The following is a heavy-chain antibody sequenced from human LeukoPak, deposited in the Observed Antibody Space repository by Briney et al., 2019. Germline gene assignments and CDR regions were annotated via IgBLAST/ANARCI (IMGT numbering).Heavy chain of an antibody. CDR2: INPNSGGT. J-gene: IGHJ3*02. CDR3: ARDLAPRDAFDI. Sequence: GASVKVSCKASGYTFTGYYMHWVRQAPGQGLEWMGWINPNSGGTNYAQKFQGRVTVTRDTSISTAYMELSRLRSDDTAVYYCARDLAPRDAFDIWGQGTMVTVSS. CDR1: GYTFTGYY. V-gene: IGHV1-2*02.